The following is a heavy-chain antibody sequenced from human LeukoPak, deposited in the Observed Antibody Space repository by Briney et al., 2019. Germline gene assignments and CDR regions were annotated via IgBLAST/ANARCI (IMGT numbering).Heavy chain of an antibody. CDR1: GFTISRNT. J-gene: IGHJ6*03. D-gene: IGHD4-23*01. Sequence: GGSLRLSCAASGFTISRNTMNWVRQAPGKGLEWVSSISSSYTTIHYADSVKGRFTISRDNARDSLYLQMNSLRAEDTAVYYCAGGKSYYQYYYMDVWGKGTTVTVSS. CDR2: ISSSYTTI. V-gene: IGHV3-48*01. CDR3: AGGKSYYQYYYMDV.